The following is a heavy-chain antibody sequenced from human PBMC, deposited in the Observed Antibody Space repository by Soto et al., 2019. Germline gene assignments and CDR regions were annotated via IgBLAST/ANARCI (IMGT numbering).Heavy chain of an antibody. D-gene: IGHD3-22*01. CDR3: ASQTYYYDSSGYSAFDY. V-gene: IGHV1-69*13. CDR2: IIPIFGTA. Sequence: SVKVSCKASGGTFSSYAISWVRQAPGQGLEWMGGIIPIFGTANYAQKFQGRVTITADESTSTAYMELSSLRSEDTAVYYCASQTYYYDSSGYSAFDYWGQGTLVTVSS. J-gene: IGHJ4*02. CDR1: GGTFSSYA.